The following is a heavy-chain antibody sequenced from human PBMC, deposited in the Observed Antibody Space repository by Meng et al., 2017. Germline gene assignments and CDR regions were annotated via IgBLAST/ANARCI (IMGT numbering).Heavy chain of an antibody. CDR1: GGSISSGGYY. CDR2: IYYSGST. J-gene: IGHJ5*02. CDR3: ARADRRVGSYGPNWFDP. Sequence: QVQPPESGPGLVKPSQTLSLTCTVSGGSISSGGYYWSWIRQHPGKGLEWIGYIYYSGSTYYNPSLKSLVTISVDTSKNQFSLKLSSVTAADTAVYYCARADRRVGSYGPNWFDPWGQGTLVTVSS. V-gene: IGHV4-31*01. D-gene: IGHD5-18*01.